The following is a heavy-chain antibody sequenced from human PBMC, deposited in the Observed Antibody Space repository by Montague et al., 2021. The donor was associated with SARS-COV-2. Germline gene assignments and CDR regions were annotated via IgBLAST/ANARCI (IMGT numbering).Heavy chain of an antibody. CDR2: IYYSGST. J-gene: IGHJ6*02. CDR1: GDSIRNYS. V-gene: IGHV4-59*08. D-gene: IGHD4-11*01. Sequence: SETLSLTCYVSGDSIRNYSWSWIRQSPGKGLEWIGYIYYSGSTNYNPSLTSRVTISVDTSKNQVSLKLTSVTAADTAVYYCARHLRVTTVTSHMYHYAMDVWGQGTTVTVSS. CDR3: ARHLRVTTVTSHMYHYAMDV.